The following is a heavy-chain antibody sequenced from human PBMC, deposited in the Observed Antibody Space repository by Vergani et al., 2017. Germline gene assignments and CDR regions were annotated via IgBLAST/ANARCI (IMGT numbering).Heavy chain of an antibody. CDR1: GYTFTSYY. D-gene: IGHD2-8*02. J-gene: IGHJ4*02. V-gene: IGHV1-46*01. Sequence: QVQLVQSGAEVKKPGASVKVSCKASGYTFTSYYMHWVRQAPGQGLEWMVIINPSGCSTSYAQKFQGRVTMTRNTSISTAYMELTSLRSEDTAVYYCANLVFDYLGQGTLVTVSS. CDR2: INPSGCST. CDR3: ANLVFDY.